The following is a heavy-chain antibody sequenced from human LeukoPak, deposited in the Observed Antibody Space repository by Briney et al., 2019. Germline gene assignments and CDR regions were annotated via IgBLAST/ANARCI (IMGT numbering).Heavy chain of an antibody. Sequence: GGSLRLSCAASGFIFSDYYMSWIRQAPGKGLEWVSYISSSGSTIYYADSVKGRFTISRDNSKNTLYLQMNSLRAEDTAVYYCAKGGVPYSSSWYGDYWGQGTLVTVSS. CDR3: AKGGVPYSSSWYGDY. CDR2: ISSSGSTI. J-gene: IGHJ4*02. CDR1: GFIFSDYY. V-gene: IGHV3-11*01. D-gene: IGHD6-13*01.